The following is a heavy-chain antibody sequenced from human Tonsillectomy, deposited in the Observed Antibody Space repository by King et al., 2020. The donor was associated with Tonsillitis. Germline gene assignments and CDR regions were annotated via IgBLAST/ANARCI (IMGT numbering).Heavy chain of an antibody. CDR1: GFTFSSYA. CDR2: ISNIGHST. J-gene: IGHJ3*02. D-gene: IGHD4-17*01. Sequence: VQLVESGGGLVQPGGSLRLSCAASGFTFSSYAMHWVRQAPGKGLEYVSAISNIGHSTYYANSVKGRFTISRDNSKNTLYLQMGSLRAEDMAVYYCAGVGDYAAFDIWGQGTMVTVSS. CDR3: AGVGDYAAFDI. V-gene: IGHV3-64*01.